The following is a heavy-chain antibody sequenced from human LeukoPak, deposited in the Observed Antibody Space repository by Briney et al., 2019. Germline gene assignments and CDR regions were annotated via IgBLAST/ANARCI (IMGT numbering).Heavy chain of an antibody. CDR1: GFTFSSYA. J-gene: IGHJ4*02. Sequence: GGSLRLSCEASGFTFSSYAMSWVRQAPGKGLEWVSAISGSGGSTYYADSVKGRFTISRDNSKNTLYLQMNSLRAEDTAVYYCAKDRRWGTYCSGGSCYSVNWGQGTLVTVSS. CDR2: ISGSGGST. D-gene: IGHD2-15*01. CDR3: AKDRRWGTYCSGGSCYSVN. V-gene: IGHV3-23*01.